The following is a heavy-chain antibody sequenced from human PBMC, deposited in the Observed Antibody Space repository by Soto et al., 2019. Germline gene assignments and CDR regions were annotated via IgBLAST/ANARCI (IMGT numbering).Heavy chain of an antibody. Sequence: GSLRLSCAASGFTFSRYAMSWVRPGPGKGLEWVSAISGSGGSTYYADSVKGRFTISRDNSKNTLYLQMNSLRAEDTAVYYCAKGPRITIFGVVYYFDYWRQGTLVTVSS. CDR2: ISGSGGST. CDR3: AKGPRITIFGVVYYFDY. J-gene: IGHJ4*02. V-gene: IGHV3-23*01. D-gene: IGHD3-3*01. CDR1: GFTFSRYA.